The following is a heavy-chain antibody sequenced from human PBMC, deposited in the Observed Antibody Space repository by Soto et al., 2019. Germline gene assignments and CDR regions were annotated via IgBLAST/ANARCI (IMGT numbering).Heavy chain of an antibody. CDR3: AKSYSSNWYDYFDY. V-gene: IGHV3-23*01. CDR2: ISGSGDTT. J-gene: IGHJ4*02. D-gene: IGHD6-13*01. Sequence: PGGSLRLSCAASEFAFSTYAMSWVRQAPGKGLEWVSAISGSGDTTYYADSVKGRFTISRDTSKNTLFLQMNSLRAEDTALYYCAKSYSSNWYDYFDYWGQGTLVTVSS. CDR1: EFAFSTYA.